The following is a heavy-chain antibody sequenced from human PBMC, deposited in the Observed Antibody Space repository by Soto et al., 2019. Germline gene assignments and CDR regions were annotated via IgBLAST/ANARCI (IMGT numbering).Heavy chain of an antibody. V-gene: IGHV1-2*04. J-gene: IGHJ6*03. CDR3: ARAVVSWDMDV. CDR2: INPNSGGT. D-gene: IGHD2-15*01. Sequence: ASVKVSCKASGYTFTSYGISWVRQAPGQGLEWMGWINPNSGGTNYAQKFQGWVTMTRDTSISTAYMELSRLRSDDTAVYYCARAVVSWDMDVWGKGTTVTSP. CDR1: GYTFTSYG.